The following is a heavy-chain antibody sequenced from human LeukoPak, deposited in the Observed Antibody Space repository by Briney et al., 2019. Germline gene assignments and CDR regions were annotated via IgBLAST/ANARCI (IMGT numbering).Heavy chain of an antibody. CDR2: INHSGST. CDR3: ARDSSNDYGDYGPFDY. V-gene: IGHV4-34*01. J-gene: IGHJ4*02. CDR1: GASFSGYY. Sequence: PSETLSLTCAVYGASFSGYYWTWIRQPPGKGLEWIGEINHSGSTNYNPSLKSRVTISVDTSKNQFSLKLSSVTAADTAVYYCARDSSNDYGDYGPFDYWGQGTLVTVSS. D-gene: IGHD4-17*01.